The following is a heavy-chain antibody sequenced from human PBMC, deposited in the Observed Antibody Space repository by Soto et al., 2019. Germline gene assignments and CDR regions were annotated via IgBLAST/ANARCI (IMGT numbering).Heavy chain of an antibody. CDR3: ARGSVYGGSRYYFDF. J-gene: IGHJ4*02. CDR2: IYSGGST. V-gene: IGHV4-59*01. CDR1: GGSISSYY. Sequence: SETLSLTCTVSGGSISSYYWSWIRQPPGKGLEWIAYIYSGGSTSDNPSLKSRVTISVDTPKNQFSLKLSSVTAADTAVYYCARGSVYGGSRYYFDFWGQGTLVTVSS. D-gene: IGHD5-12*01.